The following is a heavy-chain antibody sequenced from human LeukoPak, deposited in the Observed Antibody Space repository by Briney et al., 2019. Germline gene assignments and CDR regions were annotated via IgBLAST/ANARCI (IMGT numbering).Heavy chain of an antibody. Sequence: SVKVSCKASGGTFSSYAISWLRQSPGQALEWMGGIIPIFGTANYAQKFQGRVTITADKSTSTAYMELSSLRSEDTAVYYCARDASGSYFVYWGQGTLVTVSS. D-gene: IGHD3-10*01. CDR3: ARDASGSYFVY. V-gene: IGHV1-69*06. CDR1: GGTFSSYA. CDR2: IIPIFGTA. J-gene: IGHJ4*02.